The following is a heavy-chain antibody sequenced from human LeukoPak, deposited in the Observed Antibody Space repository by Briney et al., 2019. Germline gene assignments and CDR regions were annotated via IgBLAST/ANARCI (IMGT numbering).Heavy chain of an antibody. CDR3: ARDNAPYTSSSSGLGLFDY. CDR2: ISSSSNTI. J-gene: IGHJ4*02. CDR1: GFTFNSYT. D-gene: IGHD6-6*01. Sequence: GGSLRLSCAASGFTFNSYTLNWVRQAPGKGLEWVSYISSSSNTIYYADSVRGRFSISRDNSKNTLYLQMNSLRVEDTAVYYCARDNAPYTSSSSGLGLFDYWGQGTLVTVSS. V-gene: IGHV3-48*01.